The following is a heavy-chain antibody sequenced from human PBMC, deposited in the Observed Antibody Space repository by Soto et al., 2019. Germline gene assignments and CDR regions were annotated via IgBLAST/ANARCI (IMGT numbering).Heavy chain of an antibody. V-gene: IGHV3-30*03. Sequence: QVQLVESGGGVVQPGGSLRLSCAGAGFPFNRYSIHWVRQTPGQGLEWLAVISYDEVNKYYADSVKGRFFISRDNSKNMVFRQLTGLRVEDTAVYFCLREMYNSSGHWFDPWGQGTLVSVSS. D-gene: IGHD1-1*01. CDR3: LREMYNSSGHWFDP. CDR2: ISYDEVNK. J-gene: IGHJ5*02. CDR1: GFPFNRYS.